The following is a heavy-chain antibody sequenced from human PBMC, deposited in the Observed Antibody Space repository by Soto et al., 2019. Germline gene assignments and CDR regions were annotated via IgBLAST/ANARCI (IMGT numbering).Heavy chain of an antibody. Sequence: EVQLVESGGGLVQPGGSLKLSCAASGFTFSGSAMHWVRQASGKGLEWVGRIRSKANSYATAYAASVKGRFTISRDDSKNTAYLQMNSLKTEDTAVYYCTGTYYDIWTGPEEGAFDIWGQGTMVTVSS. D-gene: IGHD3-9*01. CDR3: TGTYYDIWTGPEEGAFDI. CDR1: GFTFSGSA. CDR2: IRSKANSYAT. J-gene: IGHJ3*02. V-gene: IGHV3-73*01.